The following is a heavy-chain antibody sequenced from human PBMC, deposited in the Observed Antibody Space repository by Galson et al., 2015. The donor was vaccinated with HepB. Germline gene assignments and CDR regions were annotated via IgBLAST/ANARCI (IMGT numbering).Heavy chain of an antibody. CDR3: AKDLWDYDSSGYYSGWFDP. D-gene: IGHD3-22*01. J-gene: IGHJ5*02. V-gene: IGHV3-33*06. CDR1: GFTFSSYG. Sequence: SLRLSCAASGFTFSSYGMHWVRQAPGKGLEWVAVIWYDGSNKYYADSVKGRFTISRDNSKNTLYLQMNSLRAEDTAVYYCAKDLWDYDSSGYYSGWFDPWGQGSLVTVSS. CDR2: IWYDGSNK.